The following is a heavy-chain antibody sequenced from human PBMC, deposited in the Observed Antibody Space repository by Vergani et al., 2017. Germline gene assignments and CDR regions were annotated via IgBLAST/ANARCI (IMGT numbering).Heavy chain of an antibody. V-gene: IGHV4-34*01. CDR3: ARVNTETNGHLYYYYYMDV. CDR2: IDHTGRP. CDR1: GGSFTSYH. J-gene: IGHJ6*03. D-gene: IGHD4-11*01. Sequence: QVQLQQWGGGLLKPSETLSLTCVVNGGSFTSYHWTWIRQSPGEGLEWVGDIDHTGRPDYNPSPTSRLTMSVDKSRNQFSLTLNSVTATDTAIYFCARVNTETNGHLYYYYYMDVWGEGTAVTVS.